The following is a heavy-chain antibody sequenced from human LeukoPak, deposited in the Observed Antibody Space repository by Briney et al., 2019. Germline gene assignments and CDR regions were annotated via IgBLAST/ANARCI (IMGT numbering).Heavy chain of an antibody. J-gene: IGHJ4*02. V-gene: IGHV3-21*01. CDR2: ISSSSSYI. Sequence: GGSLRLSCAASGFTFSSYSMNWVRQAPGKGLEWVSSISSSSSYIYYADSVKGRFTISRDNAKNSLYLQMNSLRAEDTAVYYCARDPITMVRGPADYWGQGTLVTVSS. CDR3: ARDPITMVRGPADY. CDR1: GFTFSSYS. D-gene: IGHD3-10*01.